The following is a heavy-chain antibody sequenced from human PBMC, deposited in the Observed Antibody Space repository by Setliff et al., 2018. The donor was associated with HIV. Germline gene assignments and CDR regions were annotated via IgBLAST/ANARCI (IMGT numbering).Heavy chain of an antibody. CDR1: GGSISSSTYY. CDR2: IFYTGST. Sequence: SETLSLTCSVSGGSISSSTYYWGWIRQPPGKGLEWIGDIFYTGSTYYNPSLKSRVAISVDTSENQFSLKLNSVTAADTAVYFCARGLGRGSGTYYNPPGYWGPGTLVTVSS. V-gene: IGHV4-39*01. J-gene: IGHJ4*02. D-gene: IGHD3-10*01. CDR3: ARGLGRGSGTYYNPPGY.